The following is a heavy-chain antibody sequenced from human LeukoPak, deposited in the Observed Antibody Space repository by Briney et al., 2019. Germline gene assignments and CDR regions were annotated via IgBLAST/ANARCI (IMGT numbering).Heavy chain of an antibody. D-gene: IGHD6-19*01. V-gene: IGHV3-11*04. J-gene: IGHJ4*02. CDR1: GFTLSDYY. Sequence: GGSLRLSRAASGFTLSDYYMSWIRQAPGTGQEWVSYISSSGSTIYHADPVKGRFTISRDNAKNSLYLQMNSLRAGDTAVYYCARDRVAGYYFDYWGQGTLVTVSS. CDR3: ARDRVAGYYFDY. CDR2: ISSSGSTI.